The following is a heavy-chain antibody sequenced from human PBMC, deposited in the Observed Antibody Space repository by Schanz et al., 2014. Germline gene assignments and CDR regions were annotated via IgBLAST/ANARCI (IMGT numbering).Heavy chain of an antibody. Sequence: EVQLLESGGTVVQPGGSLRVSCAASGFVFRTFAMYWVRQAPGKGLVWVSHINSDGTTTTYADSVKGRFTISRDNAENTLYLQMNSLRVEDTAVYYCAMGGYQLHHWGQGTLVTVSS. CDR3: AMGGYQLHH. J-gene: IGHJ4*02. CDR2: INSDGTTT. CDR1: GFVFRTFA. D-gene: IGHD1-7*01. V-gene: IGHV3-74*02.